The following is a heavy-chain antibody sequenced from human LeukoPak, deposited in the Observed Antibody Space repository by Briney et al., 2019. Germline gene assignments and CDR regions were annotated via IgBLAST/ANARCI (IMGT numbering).Heavy chain of an antibody. Sequence: SETLSLTCAVHGGSFSGYYWSWIRQPPGKGLEWIGEINHSGSTNYNPSLKSRVTISVDTSKNQFSLKLSSVTAADTAVYYCARGNGGITIFGVLINGNAFDIWGQGTMVTVSS. CDR3: ARGNGGITIFGVLINGNAFDI. CDR1: GGSFSGYY. D-gene: IGHD3-3*01. CDR2: INHSGST. J-gene: IGHJ3*02. V-gene: IGHV4-34*01.